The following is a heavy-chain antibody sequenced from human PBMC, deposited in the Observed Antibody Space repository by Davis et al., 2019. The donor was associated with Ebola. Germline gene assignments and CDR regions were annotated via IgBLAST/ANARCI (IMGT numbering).Heavy chain of an antibody. CDR1: GFTFSSYS. CDR3: ARSINNYYYGMDV. Sequence: PGGSLRLSCVASGFTFSSYSMNWVRQAPGKGLEWVSSISSSSSYIYYADSVRRRFTISRDNAKTSLYLQMNSLRAEDTAVYYCARSINNYYYGMDVWGQGTTVTVSS. CDR2: ISSSSSYI. J-gene: IGHJ6*02. V-gene: IGHV3-21*01.